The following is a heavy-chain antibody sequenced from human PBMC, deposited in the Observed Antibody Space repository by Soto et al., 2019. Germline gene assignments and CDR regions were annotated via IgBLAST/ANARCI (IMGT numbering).Heavy chain of an antibody. D-gene: IGHD2-2*01. V-gene: IGHV2-5*01. CDR2: VYWNDDK. CDR1: GFSLNTSGAG. J-gene: IGHJ1*01. CDR3: ARIVVVPVSLPRHGRLDLFAY. Sequence: SGPTLVNHTQTLTLTCTFSGFSLNTSGAGVGWIRQPPGKALDWLALVYWNDDKRYSPSLKSRLTITKDTSKNQVVLITTNLDPVDTATYFCARIVVVPVSLPRHGRLDLFAYRGQGTLVTVSS.